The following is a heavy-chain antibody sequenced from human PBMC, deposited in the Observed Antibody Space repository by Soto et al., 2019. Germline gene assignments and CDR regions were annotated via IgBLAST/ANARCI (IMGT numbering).Heavy chain of an antibody. Sequence: EVQLVESGGGLVKPGGSLRLSCAASGFTFSSYSMNWVRQAPGKGLEWVSSISSSSSYIYYADSVKGRFTISRDNAKNSLYLQMNSLRAEDTAVYYCARDLRAGTYYYYGMDVWGQGTTVTVSS. CDR1: GFTFSSYS. CDR3: ARDLRAGTYYYYGMDV. D-gene: IGHD6-19*01. V-gene: IGHV3-21*01. J-gene: IGHJ6*02. CDR2: ISSSSSYI.